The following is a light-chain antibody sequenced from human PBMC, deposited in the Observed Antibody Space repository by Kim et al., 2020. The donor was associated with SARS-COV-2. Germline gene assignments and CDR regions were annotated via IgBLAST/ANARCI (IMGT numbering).Light chain of an antibody. J-gene: IGLJ1*01. V-gene: IGLV1-51*01. CDR1: SSNIGNNY. Sequence: GQKVTISGSGSSSNIGNNYVTWYQQLPGTAPKLLIYDNNKRPSGVPDRFSGSKSGTSATLGISGLQTGDEADYYCATWDGSLSAYVFGTGTKVTVL. CDR2: DNN. CDR3: ATWDGSLSAYV.